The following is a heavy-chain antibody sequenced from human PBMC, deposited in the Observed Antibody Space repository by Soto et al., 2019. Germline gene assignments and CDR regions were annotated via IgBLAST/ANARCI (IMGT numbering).Heavy chain of an antibody. CDR1: GFTVSSNY. J-gene: IGHJ3*02. CDR2: IYSGGST. V-gene: IGHV3-66*01. CDR3: ARDRRGYSGYGIGAFDI. Sequence: QTGGSLRLSCAASGFTVSSNYMSWVRQAPGKGLEWVSVIYSGGSTYYADSVKGRFTISRDNSKNTLYLQMNSLRAEDTAVYYCARDRRGYSGYGIGAFDIWGQGTMVTVSS. D-gene: IGHD5-12*01.